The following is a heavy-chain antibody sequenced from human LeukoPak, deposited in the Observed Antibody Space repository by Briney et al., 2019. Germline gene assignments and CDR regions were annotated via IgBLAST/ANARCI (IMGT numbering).Heavy chain of an antibody. D-gene: IGHD3-22*01. CDR1: GYSISSGYY. V-gene: IGHV4-38-2*01. Sequence: PSATLSLTCAVSGYSISSGYYWGWIRQPPGKGLEWIGSVYHSGSTYYNPSLKSRVTISVDTSKNQFSLKLSSVTAADTAVYYCARHGNYYDTSQSDPWGQGTLVTVSS. CDR2: VYHSGST. J-gene: IGHJ5*02. CDR3: ARHGNYYDTSQSDP.